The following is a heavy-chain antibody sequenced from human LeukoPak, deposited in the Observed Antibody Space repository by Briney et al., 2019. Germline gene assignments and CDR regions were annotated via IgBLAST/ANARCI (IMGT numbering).Heavy chain of an antibody. D-gene: IGHD6-19*01. CDR2: ISGSGGST. J-gene: IGHJ4*02. CDR3: AKMEIAVAGTVGGPDY. CDR1: GFTFSSYA. V-gene: IGHV3-23*01. Sequence: GGSLRLSCAASGFTFSSYAMSWVRQAPGKGLEWVPAISGSGGSTYYADSVKGRFTISRDNSKNTLYLQMNSLRAEDTAVYYCAKMEIAVAGTVGGPDYWGQGTLVTVSS.